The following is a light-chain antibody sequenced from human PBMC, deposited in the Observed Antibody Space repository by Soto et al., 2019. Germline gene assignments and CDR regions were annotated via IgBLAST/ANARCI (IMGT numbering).Light chain of an antibody. V-gene: IGKV1-5*01. CDR3: QQVKSYPRT. CDR1: QNIRNL. Sequence: DIQMSQSPSTLSASVGDSVTITCRASQNIRNLLAWYQQKPGNPPKLLIYEESTLHSGVPSRFSGRKVGTQFILTIDSLQPEDFATYYCQQVKSYPRTFGGGTKVDIK. CDR2: EES. J-gene: IGKJ4*01.